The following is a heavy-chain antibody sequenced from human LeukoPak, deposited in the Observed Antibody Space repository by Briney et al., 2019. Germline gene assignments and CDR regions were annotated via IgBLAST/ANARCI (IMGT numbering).Heavy chain of an antibody. Sequence: SETLSLTCTVSGYSISSGYYWGWIRQPPGKGLEWIGSIYHSGSTYYNPSLKSRVTISVDTSKNQFSLKLSSVTAADTAVYYCAGSIVPAAMDYWGQGTLVTVSS. CDR3: AGSIVPAAMDY. CDR2: IYHSGST. J-gene: IGHJ4*02. CDR1: GYSISSGYY. D-gene: IGHD2-2*01. V-gene: IGHV4-38-2*02.